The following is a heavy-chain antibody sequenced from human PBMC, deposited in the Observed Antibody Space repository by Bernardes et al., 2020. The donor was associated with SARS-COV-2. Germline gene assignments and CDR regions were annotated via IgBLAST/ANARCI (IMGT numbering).Heavy chain of an antibody. Sequence: ASVKVSCKASGYTFTGYYIHWVRQAPGQGLEWMGWINPNSGGISYAQIFQGRVTMTRDTSISTAYMQLTWLTSDDTAVYYCAIGGANSYADPLNYWGQGTLVTVSS. CDR3: AIGGANSYADPLNY. CDR2: INPNSGGI. V-gene: IGHV1-2*02. D-gene: IGHD1-1*01. CDR1: GYTFTGYY. J-gene: IGHJ4*02.